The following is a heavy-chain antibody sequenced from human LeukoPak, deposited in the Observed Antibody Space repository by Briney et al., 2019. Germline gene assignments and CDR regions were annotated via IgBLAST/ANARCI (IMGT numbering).Heavy chain of an antibody. CDR3: ARASIVVVVAATLDFDY. J-gene: IGHJ4*02. CDR1: GFTFSSYA. D-gene: IGHD2-15*01. V-gene: IGHV3-30-3*01. CDR2: ISYDGSNK. Sequence: GSLRLSCAASGFTFSSYAMHWVRQAPGKGLEWVAVISYDGSNKYYADSVKGRFTISRDNSKNTLYLQMNSLRAEDTAVYYCARASIVVVVAATLDFDYWGQGTLVTVSS.